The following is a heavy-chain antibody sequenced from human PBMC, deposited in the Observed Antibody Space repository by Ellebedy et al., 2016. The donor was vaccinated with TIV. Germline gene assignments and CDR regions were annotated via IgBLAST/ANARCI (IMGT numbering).Heavy chain of an antibody. CDR3: ARDRETWFGDPTGLDY. CDR1: GFTFSIYA. V-gene: IGHV3-23*01. Sequence: GESLKISCAASGFTFSIYAMSWVRQAPGKGLEWVSGISNSGGRTYYADSVKGRFTISRDNAKNSLYLQMNSLRAEDTAVYYCARDRETWFGDPTGLDYWGQGTLVTVSS. J-gene: IGHJ4*02. CDR2: ISNSGGRT. D-gene: IGHD3-10*01.